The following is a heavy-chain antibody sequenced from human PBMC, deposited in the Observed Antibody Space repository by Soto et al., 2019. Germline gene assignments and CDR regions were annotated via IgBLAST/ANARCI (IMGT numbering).Heavy chain of an antibody. Sequence: AAVKVSCKASGYTFTSYGISWVRQAPGQGLEWMGWISAYNGNTNYAQKLQGRVTMTTDTSTSTAYMELRSLRSDDTAVYYCARVFTPHNWFDPWGQGTLVTVSS. CDR2: ISAYNGNT. J-gene: IGHJ5*02. CDR1: GYTFTSYG. V-gene: IGHV1-18*04. CDR3: ARVFTPHNWFDP.